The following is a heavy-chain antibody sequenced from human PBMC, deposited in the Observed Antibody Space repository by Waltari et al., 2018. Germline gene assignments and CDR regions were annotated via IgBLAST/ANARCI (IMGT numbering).Heavy chain of an antibody. Sequence: QVQLVLSGAEVKKPGASVKVPWKVSGYTLTELPLPWVRPAPERGFEWMGGVVQGAGARTWCQKSRGRMTGTRNAASCAADVGQRSLLQGVTAVYYGATASNWKLLAARIRYDPWSQGTLVTLS. CDR2: VVQGAGAR. V-gene: IGHV1-24*01. J-gene: IGHJ5*02. CDR1: GYTLTELP. D-gene: IGHD1-20*01. CDR3: ATASNWKLLAARIRYDP.